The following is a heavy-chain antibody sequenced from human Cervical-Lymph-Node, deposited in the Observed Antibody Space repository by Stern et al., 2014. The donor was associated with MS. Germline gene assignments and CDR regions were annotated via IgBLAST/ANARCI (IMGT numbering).Heavy chain of an antibody. CDR2: IYWDDQK. CDR3: AHRTAGPFDY. CDR1: GFSLSTSALG. Sequence: QVTLKESGPALVKPTHTLTLTCTFSGFSLSTSALGVGRIRQPPGEALEWLAYIYWDDQKRYSPSLKSRLTITKDTSKNQVVLTLTNVDPVDTATYYCAHRTAGPFDYWGQGTLVTVSS. J-gene: IGHJ4*02. V-gene: IGHV2-5*02.